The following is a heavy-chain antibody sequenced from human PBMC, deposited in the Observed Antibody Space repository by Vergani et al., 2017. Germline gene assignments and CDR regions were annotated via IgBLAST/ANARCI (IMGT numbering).Heavy chain of an antibody. CDR2: IKKDGITN. CDR3: ARDISPESGETYYDANDI. CDR1: GFTFSNSW. V-gene: IGHV3-7*01. J-gene: IGHJ3*02. Sequence: EVQLVESGGTLVQPGGSLRLSCVASGFTFSNSWVSWVRRAPGKGLEWVANIKKDGITNHYVDTVKGRFTVSRANDKMSLFLQMDSLRVEDTAVYYCARDISPESGETYYDANDIWGEGTTVTVSS. D-gene: IGHD2-15*01.